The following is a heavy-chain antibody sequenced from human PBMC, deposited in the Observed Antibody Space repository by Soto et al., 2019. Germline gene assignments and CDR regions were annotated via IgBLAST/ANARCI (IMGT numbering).Heavy chain of an antibody. CDR2: IWFDGSKK. V-gene: IGHV3-33*01. CDR3: ARDRLVPYGYGMDV. J-gene: IGHJ6*02. D-gene: IGHD2-2*01. Sequence: QMQLVESGGGVVQPGRSLRLSCAASGFTFRSYGIHWVRQAPGKGLEWVALIWFDGSKKYYVDSVKGRFAVSRDNFKEPVVLEMNSLRVEDTAVYYCARDRLVPYGYGMDVWGQGTTVTVSS. CDR1: GFTFRSYG.